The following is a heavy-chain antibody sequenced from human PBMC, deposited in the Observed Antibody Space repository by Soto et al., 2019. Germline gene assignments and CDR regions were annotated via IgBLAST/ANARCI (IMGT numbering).Heavy chain of an antibody. J-gene: IGHJ4*02. CDR2: VNAGNGNT. Sequence: GASVKVSCKASGYTFTSYAIHWVRQAPGQRLEWMGWVNAGNGNTKYSQKFQGRVTISRDTSASTGYMELSSLRSEDTAVYYCATGSSREFWGQGTLVTVSS. V-gene: IGHV1-3*01. D-gene: IGHD6-6*01. CDR1: GYTFTSYA. CDR3: ATGSSREF.